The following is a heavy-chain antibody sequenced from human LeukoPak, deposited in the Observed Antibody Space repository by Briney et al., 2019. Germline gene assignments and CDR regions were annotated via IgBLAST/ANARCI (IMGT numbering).Heavy chain of an antibody. CDR1: GGSISSSSYY. D-gene: IGHD3-16*01. Sequence: SETLSLTCTVSGGSISSSSYYWGWIRQPPGKGLEWIGSIYYSGSTYYNPSLKSRVTISVDTSKNQFSLKLSSVTAADTAVYYCAGRAGGVHWYLDLWGRGTLVTVSS. CDR2: IYYSGST. J-gene: IGHJ2*01. V-gene: IGHV4-39*01. CDR3: AGRAGGVHWYLDL.